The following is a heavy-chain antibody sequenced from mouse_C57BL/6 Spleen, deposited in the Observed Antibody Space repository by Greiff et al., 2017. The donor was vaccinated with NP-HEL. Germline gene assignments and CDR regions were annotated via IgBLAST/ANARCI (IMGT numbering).Heavy chain of an antibody. D-gene: IGHD2-4*01. Sequence: QVQLQQSGPELVKPGASVKISCKASGYAFSSSWMNWVKQRPGKGLEWIGRIYPGDGDTNYNGKVKGKATLTADKSSSTAYMQLSSLTSEDSAVYFCAAPYDYDVRDYYAMDYWGQGTSVTVSS. CDR1: GYAFSSSW. CDR3: AAPYDYDVRDYYAMDY. CDR2: IYPGDGDT. J-gene: IGHJ4*01. V-gene: IGHV1-82*01.